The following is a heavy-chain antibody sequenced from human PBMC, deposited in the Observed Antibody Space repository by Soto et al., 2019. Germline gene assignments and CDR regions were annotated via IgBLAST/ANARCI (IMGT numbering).Heavy chain of an antibody. CDR3: AKSPGMYYYDSSGYYHYDY. J-gene: IGHJ4*02. D-gene: IGHD3-22*01. CDR1: GFTFSNYL. Sequence: GGSLRLSCAASGFTFSNYLMHWARQAPGKGLVWISRINDQGGSPTYADSVKGRFTISRDNVKNTLYLQMNSLRAEDTAVYYCAKSPGMYYYDSSGYYHYDYWGQGTLVTVSS. V-gene: IGHV3-74*01. CDR2: INDQGGSP.